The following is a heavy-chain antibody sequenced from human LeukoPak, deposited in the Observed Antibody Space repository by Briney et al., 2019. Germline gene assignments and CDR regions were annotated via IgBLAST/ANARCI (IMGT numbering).Heavy chain of an antibody. Sequence: SVKVSCKASGGTFSSYAISWVRQAPGQGLEWMGGTIPIFGTANYAQKFQGRVTITADKSTSTAYMELSSLRSEDTAVYYCAVGYSSGWAIGWYFDYWGQGTLVTVSS. D-gene: IGHD6-19*01. CDR1: GGTFSSYA. V-gene: IGHV1-69*06. CDR2: TIPIFGTA. J-gene: IGHJ4*02. CDR3: AVGYSSGWAIGWYFDY.